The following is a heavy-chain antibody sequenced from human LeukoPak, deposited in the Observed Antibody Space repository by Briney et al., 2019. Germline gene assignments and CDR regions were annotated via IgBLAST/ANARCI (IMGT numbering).Heavy chain of an antibody. J-gene: IGHJ4*02. Sequence: SVKVSCKASGGTFSSYAISWVRQAPGQGLEWMGRIIPILGITNYAQKFQGRVTITADKSTSTAYMELSSLRSEDTAVYYCAREGRIAAKSAPFDYWGQGTLVTVSS. V-gene: IGHV1-69*04. CDR1: GGTFSSYA. D-gene: IGHD6-13*01. CDR2: IIPILGIT. CDR3: AREGRIAAKSAPFDY.